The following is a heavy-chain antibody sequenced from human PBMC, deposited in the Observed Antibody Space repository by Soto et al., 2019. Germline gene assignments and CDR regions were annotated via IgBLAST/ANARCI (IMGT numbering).Heavy chain of an antibody. CDR2: VNPNTGGT. CDR3: ATLDRVGYYGNDLDI. J-gene: IGHJ3*02. Sequence: GASVKVSCTASGYSFTDHKIAWVRQAPGQGLEWMGWVNPNTGGTNYAQRFHGRVTMTRDTSITTAYMEMIRLRSDETALFYCATLDRVGYYGNDLDIWGQGTMVTVSS. D-gene: IGHD3-3*01. CDR1: GYSFTDHK. V-gene: IGHV1-2*02.